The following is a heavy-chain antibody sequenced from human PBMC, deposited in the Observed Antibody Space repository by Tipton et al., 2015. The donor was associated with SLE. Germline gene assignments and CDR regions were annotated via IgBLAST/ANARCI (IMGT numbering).Heavy chain of an antibody. Sequence: LRLSCTVSGGSISSYYWSWIRQPPGKGLEWIGSIYHSGSTYYNPSLKSRATISVDTSKNQFSLKLSSVTAADTAVYYCARTGSLYSSGWYQWGQGTLVTVSS. CDR1: GGSISSYY. J-gene: IGHJ4*02. V-gene: IGHV4-59*05. D-gene: IGHD6-19*01. CDR2: IYHSGST. CDR3: ARTGSLYSSGWYQ.